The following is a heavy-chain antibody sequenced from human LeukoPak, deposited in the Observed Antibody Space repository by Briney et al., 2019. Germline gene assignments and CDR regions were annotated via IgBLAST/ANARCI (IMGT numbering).Heavy chain of an antibody. J-gene: IGHJ4*02. D-gene: IGHD2-21*02. CDR1: GGSISGYY. Sequence: SETLSLTCTVSGGSISGYYRSWIRQPPAKGLEWTWHVLYSGSTTYDPSLKGRVTISADTSKNPFSLKLSSVTAADTAVYYCARWWSCGGDCYLLDSWGQGTLVTVSS. CDR2: VLYSGST. V-gene: IGHV4-59*01. CDR3: ARWWSCGGDCYLLDS.